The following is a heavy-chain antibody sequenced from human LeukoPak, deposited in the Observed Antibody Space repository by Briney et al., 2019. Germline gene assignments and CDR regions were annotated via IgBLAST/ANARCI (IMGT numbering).Heavy chain of an antibody. V-gene: IGHV4-59*01. CDR2: IYYSGST. D-gene: IGHD1-14*01. J-gene: IGHJ5*02. Sequence: SETLSLTCTVSGGSISSYYWSWIRQPPGKGLEWIGYIYYSGSTNYNPSLKSRVTISVDTSKNQFSLKLSSVTAADTAVYYCARDALGIGFDPWGQGTLVTVSS. CDR3: ARDALGIGFDP. CDR1: GGSISSYY.